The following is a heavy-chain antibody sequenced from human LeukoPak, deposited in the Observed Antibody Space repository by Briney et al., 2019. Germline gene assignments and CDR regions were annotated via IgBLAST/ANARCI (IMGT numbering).Heavy chain of an antibody. CDR3: ARDLGSGWLVFDY. D-gene: IGHD6-19*01. CDR1: GFTFSSYS. J-gene: IGHJ4*02. V-gene: IGHV3-21*01. CDR2: ISSSSSYI. Sequence: GGSLRLSCAASGFTFSSYSMNWVRQAPGKGLEWVSSISSSSSYIYYADSVKGRFTISRDNAKNSLYLQMNSLRAEDTAVYYCARDLGSGWLVFDYWGQGTLVTVSS.